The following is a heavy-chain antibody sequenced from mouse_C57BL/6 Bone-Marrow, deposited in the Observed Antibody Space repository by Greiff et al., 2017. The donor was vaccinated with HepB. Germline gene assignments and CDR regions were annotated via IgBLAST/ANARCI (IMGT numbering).Heavy chain of an antibody. Sequence: EVKVVESGAELVRPGASVKLSCTASGFNIKDDYMHWVKQRPEQGLEWIGWIDPENGDTEYASKFQGKATITADTSSNTAYLQLSSLTSEDTAVYYCTPHYYGSSYPWFAYWGQGTLVTVSA. D-gene: IGHD1-1*01. CDR2: IDPENGDT. J-gene: IGHJ3*01. CDR3: TPHYYGSSYPWFAY. CDR1: GFNIKDDY. V-gene: IGHV14-4*01.